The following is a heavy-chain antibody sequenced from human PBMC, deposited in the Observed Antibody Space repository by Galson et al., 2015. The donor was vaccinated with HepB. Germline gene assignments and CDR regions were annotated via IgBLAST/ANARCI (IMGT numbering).Heavy chain of an antibody. CDR3: ASDRGFTVTTPYYMDV. CDR2: ISAYNANT. Sequence: SVKVSCKASGYIFTSYGISWVRQAPGQGLEWMGWISAYNANTNYAQKLQGRVTMTTDTSTTTAYMELRSLRSDDTAVYYCASDRGFTVTTPYYMDVWGKGTTVTVSS. V-gene: IGHV1-18*01. J-gene: IGHJ6*03. D-gene: IGHD4-11*01. CDR1: GYIFTSYG.